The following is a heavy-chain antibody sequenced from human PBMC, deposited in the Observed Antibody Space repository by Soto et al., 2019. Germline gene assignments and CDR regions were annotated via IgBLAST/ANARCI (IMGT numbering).Heavy chain of an antibody. CDR3: ARGGYSYVSSWLDP. V-gene: IGHV3-13*01. Sequence: GGSLRLSCAASGFTFSSYDMHWVRQATGKGLEWVSAIGTAGDTYYPGSVKGRFTISRENAKNSLYLQMNSLRAGDTAVYYCARGGYSYVSSWLDPWGQGTMVTVSS. J-gene: IGHJ5*02. CDR2: IGTAGDT. D-gene: IGHD5-18*01. CDR1: GFTFSSYD.